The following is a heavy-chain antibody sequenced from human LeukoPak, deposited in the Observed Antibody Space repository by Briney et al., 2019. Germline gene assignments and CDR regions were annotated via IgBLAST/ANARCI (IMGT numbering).Heavy chain of an antibody. CDR3: ARLGDSSGYYDF. Sequence: GGSLRLSCAASGFSFSSYWMSWVRQAPGKGLEWVANIKPDGGDKYYVDSVKGRSTTSRDNAKNSLYLQMNSLRAEDTAVYYCARLGDSSGYYDFWGQGALVTVSS. J-gene: IGHJ4*02. D-gene: IGHD3-22*01. CDR2: IKPDGGDK. CDR1: GFSFSSYW. V-gene: IGHV3-7*01.